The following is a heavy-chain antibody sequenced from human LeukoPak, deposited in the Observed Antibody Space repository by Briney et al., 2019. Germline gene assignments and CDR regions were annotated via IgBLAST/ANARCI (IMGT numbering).Heavy chain of an antibody. J-gene: IGHJ4*02. CDR1: GFTFSSYE. D-gene: IGHD4-11*01. V-gene: IGHV3-48*03. Sequence: GGSLRLSCAASGFTFSSYEMNWFRQAPGKGLEGGSYISGSGSIIDYAESVKGRFTISRDNTKNSLYLQMNSLRAEDTATYFCARDAVISTEVLLTAWDYFDCWGQGTRVTVSS. CDR2: ISGSGSII. CDR3: ARDAVISTEVLLTAWDYFDC.